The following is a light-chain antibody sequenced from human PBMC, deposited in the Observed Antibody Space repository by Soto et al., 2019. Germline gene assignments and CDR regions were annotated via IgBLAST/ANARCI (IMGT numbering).Light chain of an antibody. J-gene: IGKJ5*01. Sequence: EIVLTQSPGTLSLSPWERATLSCRASQSVSNSYLAWYQQKPGQAPRLLMYGASNRATGIPDRVSGSGSETDFTLTISRLEHEDFAVYYCQQYGTTRITFGQGTRLEIK. V-gene: IGKV3-20*01. CDR2: GAS. CDR3: QQYGTTRIT. CDR1: QSVSNSY.